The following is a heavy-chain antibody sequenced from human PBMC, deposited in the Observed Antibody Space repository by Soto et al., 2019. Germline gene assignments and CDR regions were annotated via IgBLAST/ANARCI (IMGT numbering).Heavy chain of an antibody. CDR3: AREVKDYGDYMGYFDY. CDR2: INAGNGNT. D-gene: IGHD4-17*01. J-gene: IGHJ4*02. CDR1: GYTYTNYP. V-gene: IGHV1-3*01. Sequence: QVPLVQSGAEVKKPGASVKVSCKASGYTYTNYPMHWVRQAPGQRLEWMGWINAGNGNTKYSQKFQDRVTITRDTSARTAYMELSSLISEDTAVYYCAREVKDYGDYMGYFDYWGQGTLVTVSS.